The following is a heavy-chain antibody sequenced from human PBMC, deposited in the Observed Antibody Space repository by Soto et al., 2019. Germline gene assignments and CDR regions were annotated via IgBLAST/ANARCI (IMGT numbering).Heavy chain of an antibody. D-gene: IGHD2-15*01. CDR2: ISAYNGNT. CDR1: GYTFTSYG. J-gene: IGHJ4*02. V-gene: IGHV1-18*01. Sequence: QVQLVQSGAEVKKPGASVKVSCKASGYTFTSYGISWVRQAPGQGLEWMGWISAYNGNTNYAQKLQGRVTMTTHTPTSTAYVELRSLRSDDTAVYYCARGYCIGGSCYSVSDYWGQGTLVTVSS. CDR3: ARGYCIGGSCYSVSDY.